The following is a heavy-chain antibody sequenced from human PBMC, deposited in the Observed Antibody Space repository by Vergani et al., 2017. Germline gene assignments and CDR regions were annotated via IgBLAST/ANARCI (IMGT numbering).Heavy chain of an antibody. Sequence: QVQLQESGPGLVKPSGTLSLTCAVSGGSISSSNWWSWVRQPPGNGLEWIGEIYHSGSTNYNPSLKSRVTISVDKSKNQFSLKLSSVTAADTAVYYCARSSITMIVVAPYYFDYWGQGTLVTVSS. V-gene: IGHV4-4*02. D-gene: IGHD3-22*01. J-gene: IGHJ4*02. CDR3: ARSSITMIVVAPYYFDY. CDR2: IYHSGST. CDR1: GGSISSSNW.